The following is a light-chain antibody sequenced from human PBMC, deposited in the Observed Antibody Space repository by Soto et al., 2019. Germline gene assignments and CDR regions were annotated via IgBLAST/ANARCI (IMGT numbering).Light chain of an antibody. CDR2: AAS. V-gene: IGKV1-39*01. CDR3: QQSYSSPFT. Sequence: DIQMTQSPSSLSASVGDRVTITCRASQSISSYLNWYQQKPGKAPHLLIYAASSLQSGVPSKFSGSGSGTDFTLTISSLQPEDFATYYCQQSYSSPFTFGPGAQVDIK. J-gene: IGKJ3*01. CDR1: QSISSY.